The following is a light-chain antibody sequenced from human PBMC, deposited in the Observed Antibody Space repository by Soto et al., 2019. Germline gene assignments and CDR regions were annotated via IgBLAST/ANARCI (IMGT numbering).Light chain of an antibody. Sequence: EIVLTQSPGTLSLSPGARATLSCRASQSVTSNYLAWYQQKPGQAPRLLMYGASSRVTGIPDRFSGSGSGTDFTLTISRLEPEDFVLYYCQQYGSSPTFGQGTKV. CDR1: QSVTSNY. CDR2: GAS. J-gene: IGKJ1*01. V-gene: IGKV3-20*01. CDR3: QQYGSSPT.